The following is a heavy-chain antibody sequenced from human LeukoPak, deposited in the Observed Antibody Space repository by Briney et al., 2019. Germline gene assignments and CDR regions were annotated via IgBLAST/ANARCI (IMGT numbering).Heavy chain of an antibody. CDR2: IIPIFGTA. CDR1: GGTFSSYA. Sequence: ASVKVSCKASGGTFSSYAISWVRQAPGQGLEWMGGIIPIFGTANYAQKFQGRVTITTDESTGTAYMELSSLRSEDTAVYCCATEGRKRLPKNGDGFDYWGQGTLVTVSS. J-gene: IGHJ4*02. V-gene: IGHV1-69*05. D-gene: IGHD4-11*01. CDR3: ATEGRKRLPKNGDGFDY.